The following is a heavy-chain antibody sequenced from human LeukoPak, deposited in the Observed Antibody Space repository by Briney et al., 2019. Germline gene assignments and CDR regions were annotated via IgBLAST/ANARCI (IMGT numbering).Heavy chain of an antibody. Sequence: SETLSLTCTVSGGSLSTGDYYWSWTRQPPGKGLEWIGYVHHSGQSGYIYYNPSLKSRVVISVDMSNNQVSLHLSSGTAADTAVYYCATKPNGAYYFDLWGQGALVTVSA. CDR2: VHHSGQSGYI. CDR1: GGSLSTGDYY. D-gene: IGHD4-17*01. J-gene: IGHJ4*02. CDR3: ATKPNGAYYFDL. V-gene: IGHV4-30-4*01.